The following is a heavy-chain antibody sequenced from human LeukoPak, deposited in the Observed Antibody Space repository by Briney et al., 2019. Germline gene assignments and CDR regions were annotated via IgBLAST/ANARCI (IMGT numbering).Heavy chain of an antibody. D-gene: IGHD2-2*01. CDR3: ARGGGVVVPAAMRGVVGFDP. J-gene: IGHJ5*02. CDR2: INHSGST. V-gene: IGHV4-34*01. CDR1: GGSFSGYY. Sequence: PSETLSLTCAVCGGSFSGYYWSWIRQPPGKGLEWIGEINHSGSTNYNPSLKSRVTISVDTSENQLSLKLSSVTAADTAVYYCARGGGVVVPAAMRGVVGFDPWGQGTLVTVSS.